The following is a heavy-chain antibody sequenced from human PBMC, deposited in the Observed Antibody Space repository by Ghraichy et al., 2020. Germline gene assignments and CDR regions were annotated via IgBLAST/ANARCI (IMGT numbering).Heavy chain of an antibody. Sequence: ESLRLSCAASGFSVNDNFMSWVRQAPGQGLEWVSVLYSGDTSYYAASVKGRFTLSKDSSKNMVYLQMNSLRVDDTAISFCARFDYVDAFDVWGLGTMVTVSS. V-gene: IGHV3-53*01. CDR2: LYSGDTS. CDR3: ARFDYVDAFDV. J-gene: IGHJ3*01. D-gene: IGHD4-17*01. CDR1: GFSVNDNF.